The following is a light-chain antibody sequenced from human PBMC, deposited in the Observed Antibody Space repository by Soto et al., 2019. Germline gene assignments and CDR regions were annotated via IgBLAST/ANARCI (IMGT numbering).Light chain of an antibody. CDR2: EVS. CDR1: SSDVGAYNY. V-gene: IGLV2-8*01. Sequence: QSVLTQPPSASGSPGQSVTISCTGTSSDVGAYNYVSWYQQHPGKAPKLMIYEVSKRPSGVPDRFSGSKSGNTASLTVSGLQAEDEDDYYCSSYAGSTTFVFGGGTKLTVL. CDR3: SSYAGSTTFV. J-gene: IGLJ2*01.